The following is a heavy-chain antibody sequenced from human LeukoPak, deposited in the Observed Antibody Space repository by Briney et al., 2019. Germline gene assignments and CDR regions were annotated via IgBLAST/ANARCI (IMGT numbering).Heavy chain of an antibody. Sequence: GSLRLSCAASGFIFRNYWMHWVRQAPGKGLVWVARINPNGITTTYTDSVKGRFTISRDNAKNTLYLQMNSLRAEDTAVYYCAKDFAGDRDYWGQGTLVIVSS. D-gene: IGHD4-17*01. CDR3: AKDFAGDRDY. CDR2: INPNGITT. CDR1: GFIFRNYW. J-gene: IGHJ4*02. V-gene: IGHV3-74*01.